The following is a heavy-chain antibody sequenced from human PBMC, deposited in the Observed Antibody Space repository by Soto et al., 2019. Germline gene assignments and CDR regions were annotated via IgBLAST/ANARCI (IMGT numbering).Heavy chain of an antibody. J-gene: IGHJ4*02. D-gene: IGHD5-12*01. CDR1: GGSITSYY. V-gene: IGHV4-59*08. Sequence: SETLSLTFTVSGGSITSYYWSWIRQPPGKGLEWIGYIYFSGSANYNPSLKSRVTISVDTSKNQFSLKLSSVTAADTAVYYCARRYSGYGDYWGQGTLVTVSS. CDR3: ARRYSGYGDY. CDR2: IYFSGSA.